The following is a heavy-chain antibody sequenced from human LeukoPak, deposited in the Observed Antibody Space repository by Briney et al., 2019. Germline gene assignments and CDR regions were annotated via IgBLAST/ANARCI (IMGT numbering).Heavy chain of an antibody. CDR3: ARANFLYCSSSTCLFDY. Sequence: ASVKVSCKASGYIFTNYYMHWVRQAPGQGFEWMGWINPNDGDTNYAQKFQGRVTMTRDTSISTAHMEVSRLRSDDTAVYYCARANFLYCSSSTCLFDYWGQATLVTVSS. CDR1: GYIFTNYY. D-gene: IGHD2-2*01. J-gene: IGHJ4*02. V-gene: IGHV1-2*02. CDR2: INPNDGDT.